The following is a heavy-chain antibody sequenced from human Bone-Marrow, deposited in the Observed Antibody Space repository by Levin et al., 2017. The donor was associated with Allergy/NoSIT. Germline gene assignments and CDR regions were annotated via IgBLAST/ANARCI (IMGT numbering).Heavy chain of an antibody. CDR2: IIPIPGTT. J-gene: IGHJ4*02. D-gene: IGHD2-15*01. V-gene: IGHV1-69*13. CDR1: GDTFSSYT. Sequence: ASVKVSCKASGDTFSSYTISWVRQAPGQGLEWMGGIIPIPGTTNYAQKFQGRVTVTADESTSTAYMELSSLRSEDTAMYYCARAYCSGVNYYNNLDYWGQGTLVIVSS. CDR3: ARAYCSGVNYYNNLDY.